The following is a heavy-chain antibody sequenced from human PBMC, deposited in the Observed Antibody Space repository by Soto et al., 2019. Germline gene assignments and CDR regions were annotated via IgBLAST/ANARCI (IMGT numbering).Heavy chain of an antibody. D-gene: IGHD4-17*01. J-gene: IGHJ4*02. Sequence: GGSLRLSCAASGFSFGRYWLTWVRQATGKRLEWVANIKEDGSEKYYVDSVKGRFTTSRDNAKNSLYLKMNSLRAEDTAVYYCARIVSGRDYGDSIDYWGQGTLVTVSS. CDR1: GFSFGRYW. CDR2: IKEDGSEK. CDR3: ARIVSGRDYGDSIDY. V-gene: IGHV3-7*03.